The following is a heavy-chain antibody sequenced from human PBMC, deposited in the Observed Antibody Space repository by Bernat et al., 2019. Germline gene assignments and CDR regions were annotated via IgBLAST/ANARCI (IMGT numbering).Heavy chain of an antibody. CDR2: THYRSKWYN. Sequence: QVQMQQSGPGLVKPSQTLSLTCAISGDSVSRKSVVWNWIRQSPSRGLEGLGRTHYRSKWYNDYAVSVKGRKTINGDTSKNLFSMQLNSVTPEDTAVYYCARHLEVAGADLYYDVWGRGTLVTVSS. V-gene: IGHV6-1*01. CDR1: GDSVSRKSVV. CDR3: ARHLEVAGADLYYDV. J-gene: IGHJ2*01. D-gene: IGHD6-19*01.